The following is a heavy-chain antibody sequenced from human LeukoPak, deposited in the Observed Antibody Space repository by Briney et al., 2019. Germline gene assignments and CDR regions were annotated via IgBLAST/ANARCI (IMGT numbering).Heavy chain of an antibody. V-gene: IGHV4-61*02. J-gene: IGHJ6*03. CDR2: IYTSGST. CDR1: GGSISSGSYY. CDR3: ARASGGVANEFFAIDYYYYYMDV. Sequence: SETLSLTCTVSGGSISSGSYYWSWIRQPAGKGLEWIGRIYTSGSTNYNPSLKSRVTISVDTSKNQFSLKLSSVPAADTAVYYCARASGGVANEFFAIDYYYYYMDVWGKGTTVTVSS. D-gene: IGHD3-16*01.